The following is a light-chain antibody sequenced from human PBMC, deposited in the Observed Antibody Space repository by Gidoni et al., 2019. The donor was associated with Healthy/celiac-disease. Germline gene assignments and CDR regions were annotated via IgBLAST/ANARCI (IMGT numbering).Light chain of an antibody. V-gene: IGKV4-1*01. CDR3: QQYYSTPIT. CDR1: QSVLYSSNNKNY. CDR2: WAS. J-gene: IGKJ4*01. Sequence: DIVMTQSPDSLAVSLGERATINCKSSQSVLYSSNNKNYVSWYQNKPGQPPKLLIYWASTRESGVPDRFSGSGSGTDFTLTISSLQAEDVAVYYCQQYYSTPITFGGGTKVEIK.